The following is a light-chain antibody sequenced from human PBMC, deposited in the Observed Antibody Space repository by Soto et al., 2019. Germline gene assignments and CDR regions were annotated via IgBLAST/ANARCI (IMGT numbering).Light chain of an antibody. V-gene: IGKV3-20*01. Sequence: GERATLSCRASQSVSSSYLAWYQQKPGQAPRLLIYGASSRATGIPGRFSGSGSGTDFTLTISILESEDFAVYYCQQYGSPPLTFGGGSKLDIK. CDR1: QSVSSSY. CDR3: QQYGSPPLT. CDR2: GAS. J-gene: IGKJ4*01.